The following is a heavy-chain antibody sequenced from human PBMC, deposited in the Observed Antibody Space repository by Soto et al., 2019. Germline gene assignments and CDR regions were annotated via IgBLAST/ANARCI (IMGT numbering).Heavy chain of an antibody. CDR2: IIPIFGTA. CDR3: AREDSSGWYTPQNYYYGMDV. Sequence: QVQLVQSGAEVKKPGSSVKVSCKASGGTFSSYAISWVRQAPGQGLEWMGGIIPIFGTANYAQKFQGRVTITADESTSTAYMELSSLRSEDTAVYYCAREDSSGWYTPQNYYYGMDVWGQGTTVTVSS. J-gene: IGHJ6*02. CDR1: GGTFSSYA. V-gene: IGHV1-69*12. D-gene: IGHD6-19*01.